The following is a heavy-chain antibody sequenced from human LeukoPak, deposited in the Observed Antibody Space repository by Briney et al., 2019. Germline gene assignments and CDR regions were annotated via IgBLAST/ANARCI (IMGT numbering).Heavy chain of an antibody. CDR2: IYYSGST. J-gene: IGHJ4*02. D-gene: IGHD5-24*01. CDR3: ARTRRDGYKYFDY. Sequence: SETLSLTCTVSGGSVSSGSYYWSWIRQPPGKGLEWIGYIYYSGSTYYNPSLKSRVTISVDTSKNQFSLKLSSVTAADTAVYYCARTRRDGYKYFDYWGQGTLVTVSS. V-gene: IGHV4-61*01. CDR1: GGSVSSGSYY.